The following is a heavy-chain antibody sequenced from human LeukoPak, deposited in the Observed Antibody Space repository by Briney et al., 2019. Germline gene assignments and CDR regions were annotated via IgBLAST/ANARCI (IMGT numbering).Heavy chain of an antibody. CDR3: ARAYCSSTSCSKRGRYYYYYYMDV. D-gene: IGHD2-2*01. CDR2: MNPNSGNT. Sequence: ASVKVSCKASGYTFTSYDINWVRQATRQGLEWMGWMNPNSGNTGYAQKFQGRVTMTRNTSISTAYMELSSLRSEDTAVYYCARAYCSSTSCSKRGRYYYYYYMDVWGKGTTVTVSS. J-gene: IGHJ6*03. V-gene: IGHV1-8*01. CDR1: GYTFTSYD.